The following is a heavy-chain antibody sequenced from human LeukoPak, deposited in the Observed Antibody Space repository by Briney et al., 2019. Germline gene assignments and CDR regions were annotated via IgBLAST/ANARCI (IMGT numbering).Heavy chain of an antibody. V-gene: IGHV1-8*01. Sequence: GASVKVSCKASGYTFTSYDINWVRQATGQGLEWMGWMNPNSGNTGYAQKFQGRVTMTRNTSISTAYMELSSLRSEDTAVYYCVCGDSSGWYASDYWGQGTLVTVSS. J-gene: IGHJ4*02. CDR1: GYTFTSYD. CDR2: MNPNSGNT. CDR3: VCGDSSGWYASDY. D-gene: IGHD6-19*01.